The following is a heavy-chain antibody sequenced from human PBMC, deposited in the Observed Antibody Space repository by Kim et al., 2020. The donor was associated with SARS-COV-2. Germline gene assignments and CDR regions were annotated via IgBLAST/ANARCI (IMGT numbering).Heavy chain of an antibody. CDR2: KSYDGNNK. J-gene: IGHJ6*02. Sequence: GGSLRLSCAASGFTFSSYGMHWVRQAPGKGLEWVAIKSYDGNNKYYADSVKGRFTISRDNSKNTLYLQMNSLRAEDTAVYHCAKDLYCSSASCYLGYYYYYYGMYVWGQGTTVTVSS. V-gene: IGHV3-30*18. CDR1: GFTFSSYG. CDR3: AKDLYCSSASCYLGYYYYYYGMYV. D-gene: IGHD2-2*01.